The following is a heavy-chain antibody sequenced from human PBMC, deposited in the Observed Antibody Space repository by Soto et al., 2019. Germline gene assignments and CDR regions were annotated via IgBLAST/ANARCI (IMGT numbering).Heavy chain of an antibody. D-gene: IGHD6-19*01. CDR2: ISYDGSNK. J-gene: IGHJ1*01. Sequence: GGSLRLSCAASGSTFSSYAMHWVRQAPGKGLEWVAVISYDGSNKYYADSVKGRFTISRDNSKNTLYLQMNSLRAEDTAVYYCAKDIWPGAVAVDEYFQHWGQGTLVTVSS. V-gene: IGHV3-30-3*01. CDR1: GSTFSSYA. CDR3: AKDIWPGAVAVDEYFQH.